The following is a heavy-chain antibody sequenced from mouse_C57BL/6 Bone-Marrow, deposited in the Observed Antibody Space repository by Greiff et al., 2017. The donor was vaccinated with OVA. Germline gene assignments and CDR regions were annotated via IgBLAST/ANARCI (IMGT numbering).Heavy chain of an antibody. CDR1: GYTFTDYE. CDR3: TRFGYDDY. J-gene: IGHJ2*01. D-gene: IGHD2-2*01. Sequence: QVHVKQSGAELVRPGASVTLSCKASGYTFTDYEMHWVKQTPVHGLEWIGAIDPETGGTAYNQKFKGKAILTADKSSSTAYMELRSLTSEDSAVYYCTRFGYDDYWGQGTTLTVSS. CDR2: IDPETGGT. V-gene: IGHV1-15*01.